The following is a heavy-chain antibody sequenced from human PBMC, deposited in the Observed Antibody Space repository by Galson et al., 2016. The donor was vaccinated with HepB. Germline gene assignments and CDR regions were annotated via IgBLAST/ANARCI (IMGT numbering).Heavy chain of an antibody. D-gene: IGHD3-16*02. V-gene: IGHV3-15*05. J-gene: IGHJ4*02. CDR1: GFTFTDAW. CDR3: SMDEPPPCCYNFDH. CDR2: IKSKADGGTT. Sequence: SLRLSCAASGFTFTDAWMTWVRQTPGKGLEWVGRIKSKADGGTTDYAAPVKGRFTISRADSRKTLYLQMNSLKAEDTALYYCSMDEPPPCCYNFDHCGQGSLVTVTS.